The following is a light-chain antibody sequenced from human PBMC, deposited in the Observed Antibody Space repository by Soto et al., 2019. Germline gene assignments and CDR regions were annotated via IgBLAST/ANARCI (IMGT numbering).Light chain of an antibody. J-gene: IGLJ2*01. CDR1: SSDVGAYNY. Sequence: QSVLTQPTSVSGSPGQSIAISCTGTSSDVGAYNYVSWYQQHPGKAPKLMIYEVTNRPSGVPDRFSGSKSGTSASLGISGLRSEDEADYFCAVWDDSLSGVVFGGGTKLTVL. V-gene: IGLV2-14*01. CDR3: AVWDDSLSGVV. CDR2: EVT.